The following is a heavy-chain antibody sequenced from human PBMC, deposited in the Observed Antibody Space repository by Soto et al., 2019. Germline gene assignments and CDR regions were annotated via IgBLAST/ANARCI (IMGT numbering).Heavy chain of an antibody. CDR3: AKITRS. Sequence: EVPLLESGGGLVQPGGSLRLSCAASGLRVSSFAMTWVRQAPGKGLEWISSVNGDGTATYYANSVKGRFTISRDTSKNTLYLQMDSLRAEDTAVYYCAKITRSWGQGTLVTVSS. V-gene: IGHV3-23*01. J-gene: IGHJ4*02. CDR2: VNGDGTAT. CDR1: GLRVSSFA. D-gene: IGHD3-16*01.